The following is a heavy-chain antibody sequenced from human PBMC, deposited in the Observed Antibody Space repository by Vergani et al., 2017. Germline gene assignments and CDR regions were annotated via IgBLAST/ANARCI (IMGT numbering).Heavy chain of an antibody. CDR2: ISGSGVRA. V-gene: IGHV3-23*01. CDR1: EFTFSNYA. CDR3: AKQYFVSGNYLFDY. D-gene: IGHD3-10*01. Sequence: EVQLLESGGGMVQPGGSLRLTCAASEFTFSNYAMNWVRQAPGKGLEWVSGISGSGVRAYYTDSVKGLFTISRDNSKNMLFLQMNNLRTEETAIYYCAKQYFVSGNYLFDYWGQGTLVTVSS. J-gene: IGHJ4*02.